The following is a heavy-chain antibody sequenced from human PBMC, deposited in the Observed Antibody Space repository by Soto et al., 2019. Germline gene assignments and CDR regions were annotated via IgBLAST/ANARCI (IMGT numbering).Heavy chain of an antibody. CDR3: VGLVGNSWLDH. CDR1: GDSVSSNSAV. Sequence: PSQTLSLTCVISGDSVSSNSAVWNWIRQSPSRGLEWLGRTYYRSQWHYEYAVFVQSRISIDPDTSKNQFSLQLNSVSPEDTAVYYCVGLVGNSWLDHWGQGTLVTVSS. V-gene: IGHV6-1*01. D-gene: IGHD4-4*01. CDR2: TYYRSQWHY. J-gene: IGHJ4*02.